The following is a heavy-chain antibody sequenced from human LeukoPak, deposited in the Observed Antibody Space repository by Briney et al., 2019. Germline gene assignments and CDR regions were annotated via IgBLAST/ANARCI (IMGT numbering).Heavy chain of an antibody. CDR3: ARDVVRLRGALSPFDY. CDR1: GGSISSSSYY. V-gene: IGHV4-39*07. Sequence: TPSETLSLTCTVSGGSISSSSYYWGWIRQPPGKGLEWIESIYYSGSTYYNPSLKSRVTISIDTSKNQFSLKLSSVTAADTAVYYCARDVVRLRGALSPFDYWGQGTLVTVSS. D-gene: IGHD3-10*01. J-gene: IGHJ4*02. CDR2: IYYSGST.